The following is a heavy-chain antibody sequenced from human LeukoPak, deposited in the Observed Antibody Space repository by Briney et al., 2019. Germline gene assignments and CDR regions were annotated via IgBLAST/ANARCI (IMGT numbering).Heavy chain of an antibody. CDR3: AKRGVVIRVILVGFHKEAYYFDS. V-gene: IGHV3-23*01. J-gene: IGHJ4*02. Sequence: GGSLRLSCAVSGITLSNYGMSWIRQAPGKGLEWVAGISGSGGGTNYADSVKGRFTISRDNSRNTLYLQMNSLRAEDTAVYFCAKRGVVIRVILVGFHKEAYYFDSWGRGALVTVSS. CDR2: ISGSGGGT. CDR1: GITLSNYG. D-gene: IGHD3-22*01.